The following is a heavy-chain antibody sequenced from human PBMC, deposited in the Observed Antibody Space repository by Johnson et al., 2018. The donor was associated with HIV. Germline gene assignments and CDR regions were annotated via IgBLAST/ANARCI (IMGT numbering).Heavy chain of an antibody. CDR1: GFTFSSYA. CDR2: ISYDGSNK. J-gene: IGHJ3*02. D-gene: IGHD3-22*01. Sequence: QVQLVESGGGLVQPGGSLRLSCAASGFTFSSYAMHWVRQAPGKGLEWVAVISYDGSNKYYADSVKGRITISRDNSKNTLYLQMNSLRAEDTALYYCARALVVITDGHAFDIWGQGTMVTVSS. CDR3: ARALVVITDGHAFDI. V-gene: IGHV3-30*04.